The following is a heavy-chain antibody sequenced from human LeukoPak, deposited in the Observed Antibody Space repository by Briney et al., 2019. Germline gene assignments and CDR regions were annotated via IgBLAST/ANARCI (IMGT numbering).Heavy chain of an antibody. CDR2: IYYSGST. Sequence: TLSLTCTVSGCSISSGDYYWGWIRQHRGKGLEWIGYIYYSGSTYYNPSLKSRVTISVDTSKNQFSLKLSSVTAADTAVYYCTGIEGNYGSGSYHQNDAFDIWGQGTMVTVSS. J-gene: IGHJ3*02. CDR1: GCSISSGDYY. CDR3: TGIEGNYGSGSYHQNDAFDI. D-gene: IGHD3-10*01. V-gene: IGHV4-31*03.